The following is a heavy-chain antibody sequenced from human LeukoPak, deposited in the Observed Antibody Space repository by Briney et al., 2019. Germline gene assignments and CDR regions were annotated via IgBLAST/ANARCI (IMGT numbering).Heavy chain of an antibody. CDR2: ISGTASTV. V-gene: IGHV3-48*01. D-gene: IGHD6-13*01. J-gene: IGHJ4*02. CDR1: GFTFDGYG. CDR3: ARGSGIAAAGTVLADY. Sequence: GGSLRLSCAASGFTFDGYGMTWVRQAPGKGLEWVSYISGTASTVYYADFVKGRFTISRDNAKNSLYLQMNSLRVDDTAVYYCARGSGIAAAGTVLADYWGQGTLVTVSS.